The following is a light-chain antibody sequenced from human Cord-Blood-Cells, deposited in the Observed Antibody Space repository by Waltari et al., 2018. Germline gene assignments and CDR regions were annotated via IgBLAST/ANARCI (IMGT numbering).Light chain of an antibody. CDR3: SAWDSSLSAWV. V-gene: IGLV10-54*01. J-gene: IGLJ3*02. CDR1: NNHVGNQG. Sequence: QAGLTQPPSVSNGLRQTATLTCTGNNNHVGNQGAAWLQQHQGHPPKLLSYRNNNRPSGISERLSASRSGNTASLTITGLQPEDEADYYCSAWDSSLSAWVFGGGTKLTVL. CDR2: RNN.